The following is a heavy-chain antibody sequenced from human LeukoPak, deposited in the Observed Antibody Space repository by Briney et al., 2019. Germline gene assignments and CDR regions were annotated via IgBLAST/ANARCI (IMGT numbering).Heavy chain of an antibody. J-gene: IGHJ6*02. CDR1: GGSFSGYY. CDR2: INHSGST. V-gene: IGHV4-34*01. CDR3: AGGVITFGGVIVTDYYGMDV. Sequence: SETLSLTCAVYGGSFSGYYWSWIRQPPGKGLEWIGEINHSGSTNYHPSLKSRVTISVDTSKNQFSLKLSSVTAEDTAVYYCAGGVITFGGVIVTDYYGMDVWGQGTTVTVSS. D-gene: IGHD3-16*02.